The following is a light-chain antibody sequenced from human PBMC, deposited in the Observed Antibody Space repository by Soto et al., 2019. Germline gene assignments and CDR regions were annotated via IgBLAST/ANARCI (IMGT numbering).Light chain of an antibody. J-gene: IGKJ2*01. CDR3: QQSGSSPRT. V-gene: IGKV3-20*01. CDR1: QSVRNVY. Sequence: EIVLTQSPGTLSLSPGERATLSCRASQSVRNVYLAWYQQKPGQAPRLLIYDASNRATGIPDRFSGSGSGTNFTLTITILEPEELAVYYCQQSGSSPRTFGQGTKREIK. CDR2: DAS.